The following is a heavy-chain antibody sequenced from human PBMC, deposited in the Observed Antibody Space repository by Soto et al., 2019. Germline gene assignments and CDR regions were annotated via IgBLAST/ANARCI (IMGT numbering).Heavy chain of an antibody. V-gene: IGHV3-48*03. CDR1: GFTFISYD. D-gene: IGHD3-3*01. CDR3: ARDGDFWIDLYKSDAFDL. J-gene: IGHJ3*01. Sequence: GGSLRPSCAVSGFTFISYDMNWVRQAQGKGLEWLSYISGSGTIILYADSVKGRFTISRDNAKNSLYLQMNNLRVEDTAVYDCARDGDFWIDLYKSDAFDLWGQGTMVTVSS. CDR2: ISGSGTII.